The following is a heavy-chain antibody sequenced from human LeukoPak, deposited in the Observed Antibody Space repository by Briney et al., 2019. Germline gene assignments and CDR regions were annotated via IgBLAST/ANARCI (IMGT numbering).Heavy chain of an antibody. CDR2: LYSGGST. CDR1: GFAVSSTY. D-gene: IGHD2-15*01. J-gene: IGHJ4*02. CDR3: ARGDCSGGSCHSGL. V-gene: IGHV3-66*01. Sequence: GGSLRLSCAVSGFAVSSTYMSWVRQAPGKGLGWFSVLYSGGSTYYADHVQGRFTISRDNSKNTLYLQMSNMRVEDTAVYFCARGDCSGGSCHSGLWGQGTLVTVSS.